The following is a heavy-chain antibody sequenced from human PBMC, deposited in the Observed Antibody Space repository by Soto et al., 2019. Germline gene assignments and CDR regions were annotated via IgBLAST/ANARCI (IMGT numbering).Heavy chain of an antibody. CDR1: GFTFTSSA. Sequence: SVKVSCKASGFTFTSSAMQWVRQARGQRLEWIGWIVVGSGNTNYAQKFQERVTITRDMSTSTAYMELSSLRSEDTAVYYCAACSSGPLRGWYSFHRSWAFDIWGQGTMVTVSS. V-gene: IGHV1-58*02. CDR2: IVVGSGNT. CDR3: AACSSGPLRGWYSFHRSWAFDI. J-gene: IGHJ3*02. D-gene: IGHD6-19*01.